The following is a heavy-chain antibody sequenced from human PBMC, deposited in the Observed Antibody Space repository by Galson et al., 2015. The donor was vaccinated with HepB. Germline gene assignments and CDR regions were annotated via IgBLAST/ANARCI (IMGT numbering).Heavy chain of an antibody. D-gene: IGHD6-13*01. CDR3: ARDKLGQQLEKYYYYMDV. J-gene: IGHJ6*03. CDR2: IWYDGSNK. V-gene: IGHV3-33*01. Sequence: SLRLSCAASGFTFSSYGMHWVRQAPGKGLEWVAVIWYDGSNKYYADSVKGRFTIFRDNSKNTLYLQMNSLRAEDTAVYYCARDKLGQQLEKYYYYMDVWGKGTTVTVSS. CDR1: GFTFSSYG.